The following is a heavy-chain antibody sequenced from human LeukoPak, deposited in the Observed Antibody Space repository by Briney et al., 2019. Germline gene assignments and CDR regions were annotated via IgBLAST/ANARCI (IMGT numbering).Heavy chain of an antibody. D-gene: IGHD4-17*01. CDR2: IYHSGRT. J-gene: IGHJ4*02. CDR1: GGSISSGGYS. Sequence: PSQTLSLTCAVSGGSISSGGYSWSWVRQPPGKGLEWIGYIYHSGRTYYNPSLKSRVTISVDRSKNQFSLKLSSVTAADTAVYYCARGRDYFGDYGYWGQGALVTVSS. V-gene: IGHV4-30-2*01. CDR3: ARGRDYFGDYGY.